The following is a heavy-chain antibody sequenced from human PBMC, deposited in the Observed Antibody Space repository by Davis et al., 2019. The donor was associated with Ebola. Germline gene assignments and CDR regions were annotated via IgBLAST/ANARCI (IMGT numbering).Heavy chain of an antibody. Sequence: MPSETLSLTFTVSGGSISPYYWSWIRQPPGKGLEWIGYIYYSGSTKYNLSLKGRVAISVDTSKNQFSLKLSSVTAEETAVYYCARSYGAAPFDYWGQGTIVTVSS. J-gene: IGHJ4*02. CDR3: ARSYGAAPFDY. CDR2: IYYSGST. CDR1: GGSISPYY. D-gene: IGHD4/OR15-4a*01. V-gene: IGHV4-59*08.